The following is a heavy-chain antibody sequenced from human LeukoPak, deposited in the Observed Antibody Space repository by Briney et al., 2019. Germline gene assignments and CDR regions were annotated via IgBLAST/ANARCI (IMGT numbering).Heavy chain of an antibody. Sequence: GGSLRLSCAASGFTFSSFGMHWVRQAPGKGPEWVAVISYGGSNEYHADSVKGRFTISRDNSKNTLYLQMNSLTADDTAVYYCAKDCRGAMSHAGYLGSWGQGTLVTVSS. D-gene: IGHD3-10*01. CDR3: AKDCRGAMSHAGYLGS. J-gene: IGHJ4*02. V-gene: IGHV3-30*18. CDR1: GFTFSSFG. CDR2: ISYGGSNE.